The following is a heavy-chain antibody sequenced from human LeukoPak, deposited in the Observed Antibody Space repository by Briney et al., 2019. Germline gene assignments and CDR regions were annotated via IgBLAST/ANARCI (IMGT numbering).Heavy chain of an antibody. J-gene: IGHJ4*02. CDR1: GFTFSSYG. Sequence: PGGSLRLSCAASGFTFSSYGIHWVRQAPDKGLEWVAVVSSDGGTTYYADTVKGRFTISRDNSKNTVHVQMNSLRAEDTAVYYCAKEGAVAGSMWFDFWGQGALVIVSS. CDR3: AKEGAVAGSMWFDF. D-gene: IGHD6-19*01. V-gene: IGHV3-30*18. CDR2: VSSDGGTT.